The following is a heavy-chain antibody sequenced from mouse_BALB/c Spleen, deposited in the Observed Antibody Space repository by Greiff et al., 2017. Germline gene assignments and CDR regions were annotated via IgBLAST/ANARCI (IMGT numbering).Heavy chain of an antibody. CDR2: ISSGSSTI. J-gene: IGHJ4*01. V-gene: IGHV5-17*02. CDR1: GFTFSSFG. CDR3: ARCRDGNYRYAMDY. D-gene: IGHD2-1*01. Sequence: EVQRVESGGGLVQPGGSRKLSCAASGFTFSSFGMHWVRQAPEKGLEWVAYISSGSSTIYYADTVKGRFTISRDNPKNTLFLQMTSLRSEDTAMYYCARCRDGNYRYAMDYWGQGTSVTVSS.